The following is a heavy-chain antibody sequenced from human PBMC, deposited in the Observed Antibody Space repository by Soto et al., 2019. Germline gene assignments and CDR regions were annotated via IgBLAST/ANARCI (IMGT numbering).Heavy chain of an antibody. CDR2: IYYSGST. CDR1: GGSISSYY. Sequence: NPSETLSLTCTVSGGSISSYYWSWIRQPPGKGLEWIGYIYYSGSTNYNPSLKSRVTISVDTSKNQFSLKLSSVTAADTAVYYCARADPAIIVGFDYWGQGTLVTVSS. V-gene: IGHV4-59*01. J-gene: IGHJ4*02. D-gene: IGHD1-26*01. CDR3: ARADPAIIVGFDY.